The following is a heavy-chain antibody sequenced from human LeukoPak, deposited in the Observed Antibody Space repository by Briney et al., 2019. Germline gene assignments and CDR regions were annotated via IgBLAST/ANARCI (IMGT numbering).Heavy chain of an antibody. CDR2: INHSGST. J-gene: IGHJ4*02. Sequence: PSETLSLTCAVYGGSFSGYYWSWIRQPPGKGLEWIGEINHSGSTNYNPSLKSRVTISVDTSKNQFSLKLSSVTAADTAVYYCARGPAAAGTLRSYYFDYWGQGTLVTVS. D-gene: IGHD6-13*01. V-gene: IGHV4-34*01. CDR3: ARGPAAAGTLRSYYFDY. CDR1: GGSFSGYY.